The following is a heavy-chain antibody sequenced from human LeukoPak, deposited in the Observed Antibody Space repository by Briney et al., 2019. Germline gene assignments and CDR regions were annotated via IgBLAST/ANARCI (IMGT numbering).Heavy chain of an antibody. Sequence: GGSLRLSCAASGFTFSSYAMSWVRQAPGKGLEWMGIIYPGDSDTRYSPSFQGQVTISADKSISTAYLQWSSLKASDTAMYYCARLEQWLGIDYWGQGTLVTVSS. CDR1: GFTFSSYA. CDR3: ARLEQWLGIDY. CDR2: IYPGDSDT. D-gene: IGHD6-19*01. V-gene: IGHV5-51*01. J-gene: IGHJ4*02.